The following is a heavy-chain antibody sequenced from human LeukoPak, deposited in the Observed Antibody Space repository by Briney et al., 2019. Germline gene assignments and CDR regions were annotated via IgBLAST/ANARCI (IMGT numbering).Heavy chain of an antibody. J-gene: IGHJ4*02. Sequence: SQTLSLTCAVSGGSISSGGYSWSWLRQPPGKGLEWMGYIYHSGSTYYNPSLKSRVTISVDRSKNQFSLKLSSVTAADTAVYYCARHSTGPYYFDYWGQGTLVTVSS. V-gene: IGHV4-30-2*01. CDR2: IYHSGST. CDR3: ARHSTGPYYFDY. D-gene: IGHD2/OR15-2a*01. CDR1: GGSISSGGYS.